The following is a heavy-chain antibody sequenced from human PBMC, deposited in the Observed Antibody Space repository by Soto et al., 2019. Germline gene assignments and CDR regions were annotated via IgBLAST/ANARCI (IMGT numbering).Heavy chain of an antibody. Sequence: EVRLVESGGGLMQPGGSLRLSCAASGFSVSTNYMTWVRQAPEKGLEWVSVTYTGGTTYYADSVKGRFTISRDNSKSTLYLQMESLRGEDTAVYYCARAYGDYGNWYFDLWGRGTLVTVSS. CDR2: TYTGGTT. CDR1: GFSVSTNY. V-gene: IGHV3-53*01. J-gene: IGHJ2*01. D-gene: IGHD4-17*01. CDR3: ARAYGDYGNWYFDL.